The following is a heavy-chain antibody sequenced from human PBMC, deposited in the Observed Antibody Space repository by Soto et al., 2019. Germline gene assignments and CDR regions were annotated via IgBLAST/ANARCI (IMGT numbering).Heavy chain of an antibody. D-gene: IGHD2-2*01. V-gene: IGHV1-3*01. Sequence: ASVKVSCKASGYTFTSYAMHWVRQAPGQRLEWMGWINAGNGNTKYSQKFQGRVTITRDTSASTAYMELSSLRSEDTAVYYCARDGCSSTSCLGYYYYYIDVWGKGTTVTVS. CDR2: INAGNGNT. J-gene: IGHJ6*03. CDR1: GYTFTSYA. CDR3: ARDGCSSTSCLGYYYYYIDV.